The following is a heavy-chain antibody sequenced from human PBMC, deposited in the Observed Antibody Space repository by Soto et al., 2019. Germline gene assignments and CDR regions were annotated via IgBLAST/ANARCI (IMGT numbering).Heavy chain of an antibody. Sequence: GGSLRLSCAASGFTFSSYWMSWVRQAPGKGLEWVANIKQDGSEKYYVDSVKGRFTISRDNAKNTVYLQIDSLRAEDTAVYYCARSLPGTYGAFDLWGQGTMVTVSS. J-gene: IGHJ3*01. CDR2: IKQDGSEK. CDR1: GFTFSSYW. CDR3: ARSLPGTYGAFDL. D-gene: IGHD1-7*01. V-gene: IGHV3-7*01.